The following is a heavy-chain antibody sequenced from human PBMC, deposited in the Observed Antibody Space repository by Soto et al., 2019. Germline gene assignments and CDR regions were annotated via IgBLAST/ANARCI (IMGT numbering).Heavy chain of an antibody. J-gene: IGHJ4*02. CDR3: AKADCSSGSCYSDY. Sequence: EMQLVESGGGLVQPGRSLRLSCAASGFTFDDYAMHWVRQAPGKGLEWVSGFSWNSGSIGYPYSVKGRFTIARDNAKNSLYLQMNSLGAEDTALYYCAKADCSSGSCYSDYWGQGTLVTVSS. D-gene: IGHD2-15*01. V-gene: IGHV3-9*01. CDR2: FSWNSGSI. CDR1: GFTFDDYA.